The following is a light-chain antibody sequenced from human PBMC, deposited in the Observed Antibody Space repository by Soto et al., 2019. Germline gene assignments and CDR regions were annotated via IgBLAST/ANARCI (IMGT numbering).Light chain of an antibody. CDR1: QIISNY. J-gene: IGKJ1*01. V-gene: IGKV1-39*01. CDR2: AAS. CDR3: QQSYNSPQT. Sequence: DITMSQSPSSLSASLGDRVTITCGASQIISNYLNWYQQKPGKAPNLLIYAASSLQSGVPSRFSGSGSGTDFTLTISSLQPEDFATYSCQQSYNSPQTFGQGTNVDI.